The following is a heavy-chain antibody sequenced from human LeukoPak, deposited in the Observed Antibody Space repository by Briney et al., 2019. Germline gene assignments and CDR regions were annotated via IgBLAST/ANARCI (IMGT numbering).Heavy chain of an antibody. CDR1: GGSSSDTTYY. CDR2: IYFSGT. D-gene: IGHD3-10*01. V-gene: IGHV4-39*01. J-gene: IGHJ3*02. CDR3: ASPSKLVISRGGFDI. Sequence: SETLSLTCTVSGGSSSDTTYYWSWIRPPPGKGLEWIGSIYFSGTKYNPSLKSRITISGDTSKNQFSLKLSSVTAADTAVYYCASPSKLVISRGGFDIWGQGTMVTVSA.